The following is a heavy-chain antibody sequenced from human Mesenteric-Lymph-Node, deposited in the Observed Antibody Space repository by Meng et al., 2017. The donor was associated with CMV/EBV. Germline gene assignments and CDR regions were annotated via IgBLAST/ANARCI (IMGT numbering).Heavy chain of an antibody. D-gene: IGHD1-14*01. CDR3: AKGPELGLNWFDP. V-gene: IGHV3-30*04. Sequence: GESLKISCAASGFTFSSYAMHWVRQAPGKGLEWVAFISYDGSNKYYADSVKGRFTTSKDNSKNTLYLQMNSLRPEDTAVYYCAKGPELGLNWFDPWGQGTLVTVSS. CDR2: ISYDGSNK. CDR1: GFTFSSYA. J-gene: IGHJ5*02.